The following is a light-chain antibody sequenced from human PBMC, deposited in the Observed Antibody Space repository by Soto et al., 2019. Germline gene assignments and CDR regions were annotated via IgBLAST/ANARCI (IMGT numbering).Light chain of an antibody. CDR1: SSDVGGYKY. Sequence: QSVLTQPPSASGSPGQSVTISCTGTSSDVGGYKYVSWYQQHPGKAPKLMIYGVSKRPSGVPDRFSGSKSGNTASLTVSGLQAQDEADYYCSSYAGSNNLVFGTGTKLTVL. J-gene: IGLJ1*01. CDR3: SSYAGSNNLV. CDR2: GVS. V-gene: IGLV2-8*01.